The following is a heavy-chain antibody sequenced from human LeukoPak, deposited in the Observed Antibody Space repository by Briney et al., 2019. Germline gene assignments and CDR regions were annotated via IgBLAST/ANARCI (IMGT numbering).Heavy chain of an antibody. J-gene: IGHJ5*02. V-gene: IGHV4-34*01. CDR2: INHSGST. Sequence: PSETLSLTCAVYGGSFSGYYWSWIRQPPGKGLEWIGEINHSGSTNYNPSLKSRVTMSVDTSKNQFSLKLSSVTAADTAVYYCARDRSPTYYYGSGSYPFSGFDPWGQGTLVTVSS. CDR1: GGSFSGYY. D-gene: IGHD3-10*01. CDR3: ARDRSPTYYYGSGSYPFSGFDP.